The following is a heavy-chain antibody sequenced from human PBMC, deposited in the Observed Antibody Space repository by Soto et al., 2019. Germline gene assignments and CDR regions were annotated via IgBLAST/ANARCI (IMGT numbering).Heavy chain of an antibody. CDR3: ARDRNWKGDYLVDV. J-gene: IGHJ6*02. V-gene: IGHV4-59*01. CDR1: GGSISSYY. D-gene: IGHD1-1*01. Sequence: SETLSLTCTVSGGSISSYYWNWIRQPPGKGLEWIGYIYYSGSTNYNPSLKSRVTISVDTSKNQFSLKLTSVTAADTAVYYCARDRNWKGDYLVDVWGQGTTVTVSS. CDR2: IYYSGST.